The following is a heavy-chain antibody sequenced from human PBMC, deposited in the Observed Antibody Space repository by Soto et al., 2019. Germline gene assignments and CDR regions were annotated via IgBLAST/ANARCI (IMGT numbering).Heavy chain of an antibody. Sequence: QVQLVQSGAEVKKPGSSVKVSCKASGGTFSIYTISWGRQAPGQGLEWMGGSPNSAQKFQGRLTVTADESTSTVYLELSSLTSEDTAVYYCAREGPPDIAWFDPWGQGTLVSVSS. CDR3: AREGPPDIAWFDP. CDR1: GGTFSIYT. CDR2: SP. J-gene: IGHJ5*02. V-gene: IGHV1-69*01. D-gene: IGHD2-15*01.